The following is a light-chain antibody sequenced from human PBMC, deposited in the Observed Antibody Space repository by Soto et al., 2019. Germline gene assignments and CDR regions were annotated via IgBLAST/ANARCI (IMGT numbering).Light chain of an antibody. CDR3: QQSYNSPS. CDR2: AAA. V-gene: IGKV1-39*01. CDR1: QSISSF. J-gene: IGKJ4*01. Sequence: DIQMTQSPSSLSASVGDRVTITCRASQSISSFLNWYHQKPGKAPKLLIYAAATLQSGVPSRFSGSGSGTDFTLTISSLQPEDFATYYCQQSYNSPSFGGGTKVEIK.